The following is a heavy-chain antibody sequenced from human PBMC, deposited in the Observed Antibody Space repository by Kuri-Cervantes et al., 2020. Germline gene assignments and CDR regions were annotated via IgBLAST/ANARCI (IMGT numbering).Heavy chain of an antibody. CDR3: ARGPDSNYDFDY. D-gene: IGHD4-11*01. CDR2: IYYSGST. Sequence: GSLRLSCTVSGGSISSYYWSWIRQPPGKGLEWIGYIYYSGSTNYNPSLKSRVIISVDTSKNQFSLKLFSATAADTAVYYCARGPDSNYDFDYWGQGTLVTVSS. J-gene: IGHJ4*02. V-gene: IGHV4-59*01. CDR1: GGSISSYY.